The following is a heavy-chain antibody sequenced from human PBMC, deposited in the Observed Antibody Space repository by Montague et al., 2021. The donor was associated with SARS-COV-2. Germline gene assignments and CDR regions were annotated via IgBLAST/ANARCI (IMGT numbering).Heavy chain of an antibody. D-gene: IGHD3-10*01. CDR3: ARPLVRGVPKAFDI. J-gene: IGHJ3*02. Sequence: NPSLKSRVTISVDASKNQFSLNLTSVTAADTAVYYCARPLVRGVPKAFDIWGQGALVIVSS. V-gene: IGHV4-39*01.